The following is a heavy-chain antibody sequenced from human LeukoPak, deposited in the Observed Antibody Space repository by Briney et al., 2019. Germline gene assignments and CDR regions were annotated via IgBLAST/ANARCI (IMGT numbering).Heavy chain of an antibody. D-gene: IGHD6-19*01. V-gene: IGHV4-4*07. CDR2: IYYSGTT. CDR3: ARGGQWPRPGAFDI. J-gene: IGHJ3*02. CDR1: GGFISSYY. Sequence: SETLSLTCTVSGGFISSYYWSWIRQPAGKGLEWIGSIYYSGTTYYNPSLKSRVTISVDTSKNHFSLKLTSVTAADTAVYYCARGGQWPRPGAFDIWGQGTMVTVSS.